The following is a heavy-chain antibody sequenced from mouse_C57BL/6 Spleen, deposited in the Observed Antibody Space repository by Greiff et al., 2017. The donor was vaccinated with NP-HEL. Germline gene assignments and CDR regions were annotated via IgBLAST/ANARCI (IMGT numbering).Heavy chain of an antibody. V-gene: IGHV1-42*01. CDR2: INPSTGGT. CDR3: ARSTTVVATGKDY. CDR1: GYSFTGYY. Sequence: VQLQQSGPELVKPGASVKISCKASGYSFTGYYMNWVKQSPEKSLEWIGEINPSTGGTTYNQKFKAKATLTVDKSSSTAYMQLKSLTSEDSAVYYCARSTTVVATGKDYWGQGTTLTVSS. D-gene: IGHD1-1*01. J-gene: IGHJ2*01.